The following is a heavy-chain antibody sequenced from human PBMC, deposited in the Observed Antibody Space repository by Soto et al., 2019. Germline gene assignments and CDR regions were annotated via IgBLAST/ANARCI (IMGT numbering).Heavy chain of an antibody. J-gene: IGHJ5*02. D-gene: IGHD3-22*01. V-gene: IGHV4-39*01. Sequence: PSEPLSLPCTVSGGSISSSSYYWGWIRQPPGKGLEWIGSIYYSGSTYYNPSLKSRVTISVDTSKNQFSLKLSSVTAADTAVYYCARLGYYDSSGYYWFDPWGQGTLVTVSS. CDR3: ARLGYYDSSGYYWFDP. CDR2: IYYSGST. CDR1: GGSISSSSYY.